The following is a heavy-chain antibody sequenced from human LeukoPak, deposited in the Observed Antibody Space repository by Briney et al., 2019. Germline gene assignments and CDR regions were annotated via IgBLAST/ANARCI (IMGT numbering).Heavy chain of an antibody. Sequence: APVKVSCKASGGTFSNYAISWVRRAPGQGLEWMGGIIPIFDTPNFAQKFQGRVTITADKSTSTAYMELSRLRSEDTAVYYCARAVQVTTGGLFDYWGQGTLVTVSS. D-gene: IGHD4-17*01. CDR2: IIPIFDTP. V-gene: IGHV1-69*06. CDR3: ARAVQVTTGGLFDY. CDR1: GGTFSNYA. J-gene: IGHJ4*02.